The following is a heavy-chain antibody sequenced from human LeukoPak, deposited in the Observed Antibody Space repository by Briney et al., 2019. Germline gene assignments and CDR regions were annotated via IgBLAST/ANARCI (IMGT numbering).Heavy chain of an antibody. CDR3: ASTTTVTRFDY. Sequence: GSLRLSCAASGFTASSNYMSWIRQPPGKGLEWIGEINHSGSTNYNPSLKSRVTISVDTSKNQFSLKLSSVTAADTAVYYCASTTTVTRFDYWGQGTLVTVSS. CDR2: INHSGST. V-gene: IGHV4-34*01. J-gene: IGHJ4*02. D-gene: IGHD4-17*01. CDR1: GFTASSNY.